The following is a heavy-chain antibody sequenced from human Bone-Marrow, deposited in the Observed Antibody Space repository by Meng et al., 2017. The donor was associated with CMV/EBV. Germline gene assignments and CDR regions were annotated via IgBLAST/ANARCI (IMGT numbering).Heavy chain of an antibody. J-gene: IGHJ6*02. V-gene: IGHV3-74*01. CDR2: INSDGSST. CDR1: GFTFSSYW. D-gene: IGHD3-3*01. Sequence: GGSLRLSCAASGFTFSSYWMHWVRQAPGKGLVWVSRINSDGSSTSYADSVKGRLTISRDNAKNTLYLQMNSLRAEDTAVYYCARDPSYGYYDFWSGYSGMDVWGQGTTVTVSS. CDR3: ARDPSYGYYDFWSGYSGMDV.